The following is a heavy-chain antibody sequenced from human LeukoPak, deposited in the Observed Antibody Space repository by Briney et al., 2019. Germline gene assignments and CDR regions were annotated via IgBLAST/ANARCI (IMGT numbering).Heavy chain of an antibody. V-gene: IGHV1-46*03. J-gene: IGHJ4*02. Sequence: ASVKVSCKASGYTFTSYYMHWVRQAPGQGLEWMGIINPSGGSTSYAQKSQGRVTMTRDTSTSTVYMELSSLRSEDTAVYYCARVASGYSYGWGKGPFDYWGQGTLVTVSS. CDR2: INPSGGST. CDR3: ARVASGYSYGWGKGPFDY. CDR1: GYTFTSYY. D-gene: IGHD5-18*01.